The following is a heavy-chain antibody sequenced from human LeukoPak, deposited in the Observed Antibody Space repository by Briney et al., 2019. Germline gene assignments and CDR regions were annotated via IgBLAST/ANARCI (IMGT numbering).Heavy chain of an antibody. J-gene: IGHJ6*04. CDR1: GGSISSGAYS. CDR3: VRVRGCSSAGCFGSDGMDV. Sequence: SQTLSLTCVVSGGSISSGAYSWSWIRQPPGKGLEWIGYIYHRGSTYYNPSLQSRVTISVDRSKNQFSLRLNSVTAADTAVYFCVRVRGCSSAGCFGSDGMDVWGRGTTVTVSS. V-gene: IGHV4-30-2*01. CDR2: IYHRGST. D-gene: IGHD2-2*01.